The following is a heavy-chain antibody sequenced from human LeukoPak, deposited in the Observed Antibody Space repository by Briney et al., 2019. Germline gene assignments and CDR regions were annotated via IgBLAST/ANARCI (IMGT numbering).Heavy chain of an antibody. Sequence: SVKVSCKASGYTFTSYGISWVRQAPGQGLEWMGGIIPIFGTANYAQKFQGRVTITTDESTSTAYMELSSLRSEDTAVYYCARGAAGVPYNWNYQGWFDPWGQGTLVTVSS. J-gene: IGHJ5*02. CDR2: IIPIFGTA. CDR3: ARGAAGVPYNWNYQGWFDP. CDR1: GYTFTSYG. V-gene: IGHV1-69*05. D-gene: IGHD1-7*01.